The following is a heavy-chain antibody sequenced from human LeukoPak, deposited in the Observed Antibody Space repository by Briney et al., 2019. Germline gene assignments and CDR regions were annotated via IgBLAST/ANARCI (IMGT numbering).Heavy chain of an antibody. CDR2: IYHSGST. J-gene: IGHJ4*02. V-gene: IGHV4-59*12. D-gene: IGHD6-19*01. CDR1: GGSISSYY. CDR3: ARGDSSGSYYFDY. Sequence: SETLSLTCTVSGGSISSYYWSWIRQPPGKGLEWIGYIYHSGSTYYNPSLKSRVTISVDRSKNQFSLKLSSVTAADTAVYYCARGDSSGSYYFDYWGQGTLVTVSS.